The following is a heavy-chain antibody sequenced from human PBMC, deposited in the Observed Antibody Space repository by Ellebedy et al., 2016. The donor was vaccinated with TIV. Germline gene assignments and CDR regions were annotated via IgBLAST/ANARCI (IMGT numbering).Heavy chain of an antibody. Sequence: GGSLRLSCAASGFAFESCSMNWVRQAPGKGLESIAYISGSGSTISYADSVKGRFTMSRDNAKYSLYLQMNSLRVEDTAIYYCARDYSTGWFDYWGQGILVTVSS. CDR2: ISGSGSTI. CDR1: GFAFESCS. D-gene: IGHD6-19*01. J-gene: IGHJ4*02. V-gene: IGHV3-48*04. CDR3: ARDYSTGWFDY.